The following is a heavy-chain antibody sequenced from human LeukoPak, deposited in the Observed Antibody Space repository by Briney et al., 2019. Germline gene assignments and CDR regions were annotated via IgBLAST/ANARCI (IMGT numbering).Heavy chain of an antibody. V-gene: IGHV3-7*03. J-gene: IGHJ4*02. Sequence: GGSLRLSCAASGFSFTTYWMGWVRQAPGKGLEWVANINQDESSQYYVDAVRGRFTISRDNAKNSLNLQMNSLRAEDTALYYCAKGLERESRLDSWGQGTLVTVSS. CDR2: INQDESSQ. CDR1: GFSFTTYW. D-gene: IGHD1-1*01. CDR3: AKGLERESRLDS.